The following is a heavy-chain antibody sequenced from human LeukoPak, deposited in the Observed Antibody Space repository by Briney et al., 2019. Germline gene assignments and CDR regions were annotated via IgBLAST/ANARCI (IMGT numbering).Heavy chain of an antibody. CDR1: GFTFSTYS. CDR2: ISSGSSFI. V-gene: IGHV3-21*01. D-gene: IGHD3-22*01. J-gene: IGHJ4*02. Sequence: GGSLRLSCAAPGFTFSTYSMNWVRQAPGKGLEWVSSISSGSSFIYYADSVKGRFTISRDNAKNSLFLQMNSLRAEDTAVYYCARESSGYFYWGQGTLVTVSS. CDR3: ARESSGYFY.